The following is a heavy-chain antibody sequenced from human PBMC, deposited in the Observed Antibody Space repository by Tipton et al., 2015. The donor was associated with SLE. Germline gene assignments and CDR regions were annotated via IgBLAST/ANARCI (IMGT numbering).Heavy chain of an antibody. V-gene: IGHV3-23*01. CDR3: AKDPIVVVVAASDY. CDR1: GFTFSSYA. CDR2: ISGSGGSK. D-gene: IGHD2-15*01. Sequence: SLRLSCAASGFTFSSYAMSWVRQAPGKGLEWVSAISGSGGSKYYADSVKGRFTISRDNSKNTLYLQMNSLRAEDTAVYYCAKDPIVVVVAASDYWGQGTLVTVSS. J-gene: IGHJ4*02.